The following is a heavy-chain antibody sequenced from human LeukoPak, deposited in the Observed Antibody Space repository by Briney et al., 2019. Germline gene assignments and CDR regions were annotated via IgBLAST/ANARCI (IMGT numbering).Heavy chain of an antibody. CDR2: IWYDGSNK. V-gene: IGHV3-33*01. CDR3: ARGSSSFEDWFDP. Sequence: GGSLRLSCAASGFTFSSYGMHWVRQAPGKGLEGVAVIWYDGSNKYYADSVKGRFTISRDNSKNTLYLQMNSLRAEDTAVYYCARGSSSFEDWFDPWGQGTLVTVSS. D-gene: IGHD6-13*01. J-gene: IGHJ5*02. CDR1: GFTFSSYG.